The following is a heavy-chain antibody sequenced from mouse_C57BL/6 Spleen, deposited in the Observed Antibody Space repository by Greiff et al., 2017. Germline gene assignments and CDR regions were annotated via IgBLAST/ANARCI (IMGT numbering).Heavy chain of an antibody. V-gene: IGHV1-82*01. Sequence: QVQLQQSGPELVKPGASVKISCKASGYAFSSSWMNWVKQRPGKGLEWIGRIYPGDGDTNYNQKFKGKSTLTVDKYSTTAYMQLSSLTSEDSAVYYRARRGGATVVATRYFDVWGTGTTVTVSS. CDR2: IYPGDGDT. CDR3: ARRGGATVVATRYFDV. CDR1: GYAFSSSW. J-gene: IGHJ1*03. D-gene: IGHD1-1*01.